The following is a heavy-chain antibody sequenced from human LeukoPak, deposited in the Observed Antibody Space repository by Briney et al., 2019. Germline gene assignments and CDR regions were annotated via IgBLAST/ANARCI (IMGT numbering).Heavy chain of an antibody. J-gene: IGHJ4*02. V-gene: IGHV5-51*01. CDR2: IYPGDSDT. CDR1: GYSFTSYW. Sequence: GESLKISCKDSGYSFTSYWIGWVRQMPGKGLEWMGIIYPGDSDTRYSPSFQGQVTISADKSISTAYLQWSSLKASDTAMYYCATRKGYSSSWYYFDYWGQGTLVTVSS. D-gene: IGHD6-13*01. CDR3: ATRKGYSSSWYYFDY.